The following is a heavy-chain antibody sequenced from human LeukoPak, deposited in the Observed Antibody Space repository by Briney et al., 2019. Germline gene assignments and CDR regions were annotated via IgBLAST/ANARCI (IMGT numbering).Heavy chain of an antibody. V-gene: IGHV4-30-2*01. J-gene: IGHJ4*02. CDR2: IYHSGST. Sequence: SETLSLTCTVSGGSISSGGYHWSWIRQHPGKGLEWIGYIYHSGSTYYNPSLKSRVTISVDRSKNQFSLKLSSVTAADTAVYYCARGEQQLAYDYWGQGTLVTVSS. CDR1: GGSISSGGYH. D-gene: IGHD6-13*01. CDR3: ARGEQQLAYDY.